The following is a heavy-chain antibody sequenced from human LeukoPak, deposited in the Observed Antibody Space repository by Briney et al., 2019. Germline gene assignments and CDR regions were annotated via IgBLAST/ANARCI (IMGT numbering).Heavy chain of an antibody. CDR2: IYYSGST. Sequence: SETLSLTCTVSGGSISSYYWSWIRPPPGKGLEWTGCIYYSGSTNYNPSLKSRVTISVDTSKNQISLKLSSVTAADTAVYYCARLRIAAAGVVTASFDYWGQGTLVTVSS. D-gene: IGHD6-13*01. CDR1: GGSISSYY. V-gene: IGHV4-59*08. J-gene: IGHJ4*02. CDR3: ARLRIAAAGVVTASFDY.